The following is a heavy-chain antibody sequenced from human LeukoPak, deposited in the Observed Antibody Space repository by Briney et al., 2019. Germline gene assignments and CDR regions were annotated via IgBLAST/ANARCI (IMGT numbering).Heavy chain of an antibody. CDR1: GYTFTGYY. J-gene: IGHJ6*03. D-gene: IGHD2-15*01. Sequence: ASVKVSCKASGYTFTGYYMHWVRQAPGQGLEWMGWINPNSGGTNYAQKFQGRVTMTRDTSISTAYMELSRLRSDDTAVYYCARMMVAATMYYYYMDVWGKGTTVTVSS. CDR3: ARMMVAATMYYYYMDV. V-gene: IGHV1-2*02. CDR2: INPNSGGT.